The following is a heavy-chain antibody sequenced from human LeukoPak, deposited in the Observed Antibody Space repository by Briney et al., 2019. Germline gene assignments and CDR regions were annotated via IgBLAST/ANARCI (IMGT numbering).Heavy chain of an antibody. D-gene: IGHD3-22*01. CDR3: AREVEYYDSSGYRPHAFDI. CDR2: IHNSEST. J-gene: IGHJ3*02. V-gene: IGHV4-39*02. CDR1: GGSISTSYYY. Sequence: SETLSLTCTVSGGSISTSYYYWGWIRQPPGKGLEWIGNIHNSESTYYNPSLKSRVTISVDTSKNQFSLKLSSVTAADTAVYYCAREVEYYDSSGYRPHAFDIWGQGTLVTVSS.